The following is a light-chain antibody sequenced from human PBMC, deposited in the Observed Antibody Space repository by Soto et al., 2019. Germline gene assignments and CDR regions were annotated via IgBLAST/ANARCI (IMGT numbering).Light chain of an antibody. Sequence: DIPMTQSPSSLSASVGDRVTITCQASQDITNSLNWYQQKPGKAPKFLIYDASNLETGVPSGFSGSGSGKNFTFTIGSLQPEYMATYYCQQYDNLLLFGQGTRLEI. J-gene: IGKJ5*01. CDR2: DAS. CDR1: QDITNS. CDR3: QQYDNLLL. V-gene: IGKV1-33*01.